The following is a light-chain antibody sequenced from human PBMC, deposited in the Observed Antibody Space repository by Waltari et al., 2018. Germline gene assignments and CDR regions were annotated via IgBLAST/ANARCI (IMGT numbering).Light chain of an antibody. V-gene: IGKV3-20*01. CDR3: QNHERLPAT. CDR1: QSVGRF. J-gene: IGKJ1*01. CDR2: QAS. Sequence: ELVLTQSPGTLSLSPGARATLACRASQSVGRFLAWYQQKPGQAPRLLIYQASNRATGIPDRFSGSGSGTDFSLTISRLEPEDFAVYYCQNHERLPATFGQGTKVEI.